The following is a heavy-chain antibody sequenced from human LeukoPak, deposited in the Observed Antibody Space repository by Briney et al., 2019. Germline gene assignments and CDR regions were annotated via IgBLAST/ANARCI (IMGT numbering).Heavy chain of an antibody. CDR2: IIPIFGTA. D-gene: IGHD3-3*01. V-gene: IGHV1-69*01. Sequence: SVKVSCKASGGTFTSYAISWVRQAHGQGLEWMGGIIPIFGTANYAQKFQGRGTITADESTSTDYMELSSLRPAAAAGSLCSRGRRNVLRILEWLSSWGQGTLVTVSS. CDR1: GGTFTSYA. CDR3: SRGRRNVLRILEWLSS. J-gene: IGHJ5*02.